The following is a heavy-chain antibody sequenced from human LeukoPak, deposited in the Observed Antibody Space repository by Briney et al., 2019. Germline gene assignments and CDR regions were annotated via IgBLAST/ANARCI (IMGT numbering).Heavy chain of an antibody. J-gene: IGHJ4*02. CDR1: GFTFSSYA. CDR3: AKGLVGGYYDSSGYYFQFDY. V-gene: IGHV3-23*01. CDR2: ISGSGGST. Sequence: GGSLRLSCAASGFTFSSYAMSWVRQAPGKGLEWVSAISGSGGSTYYADSVKGRFTISRDNSKNTLYLQMNSLRAEDTAVYYCAKGLVGGYYDSSGYYFQFDYWGQGTLVTVSS. D-gene: IGHD3-22*01.